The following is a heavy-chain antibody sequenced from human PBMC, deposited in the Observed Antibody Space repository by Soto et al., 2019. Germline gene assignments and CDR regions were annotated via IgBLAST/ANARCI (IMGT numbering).Heavy chain of an antibody. V-gene: IGHV3-30-3*01. CDR3: AREYSGSGWYGTGDY. D-gene: IGHD6-19*01. Sequence: LRLSCAASGFTFLTYPIHWVRQAPGKGLEGVAVISYDGNNKYYADSVKGRFTISRDISKNTMYLQMNSLRLEDTAVYYCAREYSGSGWYGTGDYWGPGTLVTVSS. CDR1: GFTFLTYP. J-gene: IGHJ4*02. CDR2: ISYDGNNK.